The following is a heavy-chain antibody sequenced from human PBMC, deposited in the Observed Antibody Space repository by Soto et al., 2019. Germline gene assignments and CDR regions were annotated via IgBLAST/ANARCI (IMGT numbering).Heavy chain of an antibody. V-gene: IGHV3-30*18. D-gene: IGHD5-12*01. CDR2: ISYDGSNK. CDR1: GFTFSSYG. Sequence: GGSLRLSCAASGFTFSSYGMHWVRQAPGKGLEWVAVISYDGSNKYYADSVKGRFTISRDNSKNTLYLQMNSLRAEDTAVYYCAKEGATCYYYYGMDVWGQGTTVTVSS. CDR3: AKEGATCYYYYGMDV. J-gene: IGHJ6*02.